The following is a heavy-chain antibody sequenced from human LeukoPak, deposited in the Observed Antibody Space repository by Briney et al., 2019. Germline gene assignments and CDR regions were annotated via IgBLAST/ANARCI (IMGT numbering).Heavy chain of an antibody. D-gene: IGHD4-11*01. CDR2: IIPIFGTA. V-gene: IGHV1-69*05. Sequence: SVKVSCKASGGTFISYAISWVRQAPGQGLEWMGRIIPIFGTANYAQKFQGRVTITTDESTSTAYMELSSLRSEDTAVYYCARDGDYSHPNWGQGTLVTVSS. CDR1: GGTFISYA. CDR3: ARDGDYSHPN. J-gene: IGHJ4*02.